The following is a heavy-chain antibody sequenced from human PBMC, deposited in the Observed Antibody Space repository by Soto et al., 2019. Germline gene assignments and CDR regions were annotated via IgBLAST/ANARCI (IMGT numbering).Heavy chain of an antibody. CDR3: AGGGYSYGPPLAPDY. CDR2: IIPIFGTA. CDR1: GGTFSSYA. D-gene: IGHD5-18*01. J-gene: IGHJ4*02. Sequence: SVKVSCKASGGTFSSYAISWVRQAPGQGLEWMGGIIPIFGTANYAQKFQGRVTITADESTSTAYMELSSLRSEDTAVYYCAGGGYSYGPPLAPDYWGQGTLVTVSS. V-gene: IGHV1-69*13.